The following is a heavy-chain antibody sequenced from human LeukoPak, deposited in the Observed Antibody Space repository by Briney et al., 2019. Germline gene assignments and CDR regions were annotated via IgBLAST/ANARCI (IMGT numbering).Heavy chain of an antibody. Sequence: PGGSLRLSCAASGFAFSSYAMHWVRQAPGKGLEWVAVISYDGGDKYYADSVKGRFTISRDNSKNTLYLQMNTLRVEDTAVYYCARDFSMGAADYYFDYWGQGTLVTVSS. V-gene: IGHV3-30-3*01. J-gene: IGHJ4*02. D-gene: IGHD6-13*01. CDR3: ARDFSMGAADYYFDY. CDR1: GFAFSSYA. CDR2: ISYDGGDK.